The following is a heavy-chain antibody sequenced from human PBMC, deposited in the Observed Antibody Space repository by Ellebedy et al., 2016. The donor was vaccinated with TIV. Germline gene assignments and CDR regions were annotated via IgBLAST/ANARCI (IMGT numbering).Heavy chain of an antibody. Sequence: ASVKVSCKASGYTFTDYYVHWVRQAPGQGLEWMGWINPKSGGTKYAQRFQGRVTMTRDTSLSTVYMELSSLRSEDTAVYFCARELVDILTANEVYGMDVWGRGTTVTVSS. V-gene: IGHV1-2*02. CDR1: GYTFTDYY. CDR2: INPKSGGT. J-gene: IGHJ6*02. CDR3: ARELVDILTANEVYGMDV. D-gene: IGHD3-9*01.